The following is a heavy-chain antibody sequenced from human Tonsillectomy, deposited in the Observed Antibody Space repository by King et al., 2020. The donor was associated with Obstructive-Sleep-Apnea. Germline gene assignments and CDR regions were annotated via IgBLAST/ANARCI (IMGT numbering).Heavy chain of an antibody. D-gene: IGHD3-16*01. CDR1: GVSIRSSSYY. CDR3: ARGWGSFDY. Sequence: LQLQESGPGLVKPSETLSLTCTVSGVSIRSSSYYWGWIRQPPGKGLEWIGSIYYSRNTYYNPSLKSRVTISVDTSKNQFSLKLSSVTAADTAVYYCARGWGSFDYWGQGTLVTVSS. CDR2: IYYSRNT. J-gene: IGHJ4*02. V-gene: IGHV4-39*07.